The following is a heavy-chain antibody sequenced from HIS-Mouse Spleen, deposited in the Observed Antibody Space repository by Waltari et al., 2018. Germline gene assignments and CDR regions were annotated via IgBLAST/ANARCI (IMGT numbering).Heavy chain of an antibody. D-gene: IGHD1-7*01. CDR3: ASRGYNWNYTYYYYGMDV. V-gene: IGHV4-34*01. CDR2: INHSGST. Sequence: QVQLQQWGAGLLKPSETLSLTCAVYGGSFSGYYWSWIRQPPGKGLEWIGEINHSGSTNYSPSLKSRVTISVDTSKNQFSLKLSSVTAADTAVYYCASRGYNWNYTYYYYGMDVWGQGTTVTVSS. J-gene: IGHJ6*02. CDR1: GGSFSGYY.